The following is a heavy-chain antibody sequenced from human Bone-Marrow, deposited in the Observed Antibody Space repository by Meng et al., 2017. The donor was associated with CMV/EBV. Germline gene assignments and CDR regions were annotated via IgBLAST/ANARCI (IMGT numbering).Heavy chain of an antibody. CDR1: GYTFTSYG. J-gene: IGHJ4*02. CDR3: ARDGPFGELFLYFDY. V-gene: IGHV1-18*01. CDR2: ISAYNGNT. D-gene: IGHD3-10*01. Sequence: VQLVQAGAELKKPWASVKASCKASGYTFTSYGISWVRQAPGQGLEWMGWISAYNGNTNYAQKLQGRVTMTTDTSTSTAYMELRSLRSDDTAVYYCARDGPFGELFLYFDYWGQGTLVTVSS.